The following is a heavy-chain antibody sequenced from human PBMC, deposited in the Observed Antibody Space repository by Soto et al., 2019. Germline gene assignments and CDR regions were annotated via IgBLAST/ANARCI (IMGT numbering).Heavy chain of an antibody. CDR3: ARDFYPLAYYFDP. J-gene: IGHJ4*02. CDR2: ISGYNGNT. Sequence: ASVKVSCKASGYSFTSYGISWVRQAPGQGLDWMGWISGYNGNTKYGQKVQGRVTMTTDTSTSTAYMELRSLRSDDTAVYFCARDFYPLAYYFDPWGQGTLVTVSS. V-gene: IGHV1-18*04. CDR1: GYSFTSYG.